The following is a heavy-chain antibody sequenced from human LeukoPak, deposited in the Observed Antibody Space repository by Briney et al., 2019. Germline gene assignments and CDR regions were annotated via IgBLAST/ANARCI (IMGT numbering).Heavy chain of an antibody. J-gene: IGHJ4*02. CDR2: IIPLFGTA. D-gene: IGHD3-22*01. CDR1: GGTFSSYA. CDR3: AREWDYDSSGYYYYF. V-gene: IGHV1-69*13. Sequence: SVKVSCKASGGTFSSYAISWVRQAPGQGLEWMGGIIPLFGTANYAQKFQGRVTITADESTSTAYMELSSLRSEDTAVYYCAREWDYDSSGYYYYFWGQGTLVTVSS.